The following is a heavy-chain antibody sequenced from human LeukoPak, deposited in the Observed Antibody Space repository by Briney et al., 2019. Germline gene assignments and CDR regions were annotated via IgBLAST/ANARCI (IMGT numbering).Heavy chain of an antibody. CDR1: GFTFSGYA. D-gene: IGHD3-22*01. J-gene: IGHJ4*02. CDR3: AKHYYDSSGYYGQSYFDS. CDR2: INGSGGST. Sequence: PGGSLRLSCAASGFTFSGYAMSGVRQAPGEGLEWVSAINGSGGSTYDAHSVKGRLTISRHDSKNTLSLQMNSLRGEDTAVYYCAKHYYDSSGYYGQSYFDSWGEGTLGTVSS. V-gene: IGHV3-23*01.